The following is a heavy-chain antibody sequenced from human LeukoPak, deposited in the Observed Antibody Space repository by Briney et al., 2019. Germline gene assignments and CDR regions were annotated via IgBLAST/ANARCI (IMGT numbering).Heavy chain of an antibody. D-gene: IGHD1-1*01. J-gene: IGHJ4*02. CDR3: ARYWSRFDY. CDR2: IYYSGTT. Sequence: PSETLSLTCTVSGCSISSYYWSWIRQPPGKGLEWIGYIYYSGTTNYNPSLKSRVTISVDTSKNQFSLKLSSVTAADTAVYFCARYWSRFDYWGQGTLVTVSS. CDR1: GCSISSYY. V-gene: IGHV4-59*08.